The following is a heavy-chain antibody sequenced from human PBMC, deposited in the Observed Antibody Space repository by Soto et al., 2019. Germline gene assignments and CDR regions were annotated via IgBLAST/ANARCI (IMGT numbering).Heavy chain of an antibody. D-gene: IGHD3-3*01. CDR2: IYYSGST. Sequence: SETLSLTCTVSGGSISSYYWSWIRQPPGKGLEWIGYIYYSGSTNYNPSLKSRVTISVDTSKNQFSLKLSSVTDADTAVYYCARDANDFCSGQGWFDPWGQGTLVTVS. CDR1: GGSISSYY. CDR3: ARDANDFCSGQGWFDP. J-gene: IGHJ5*02. V-gene: IGHV4-59*01.